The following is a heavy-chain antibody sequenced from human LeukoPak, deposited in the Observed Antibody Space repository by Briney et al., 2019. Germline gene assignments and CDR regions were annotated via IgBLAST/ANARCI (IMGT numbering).Heavy chain of an antibody. D-gene: IGHD6-6*01. J-gene: IGHJ4*02. CDR2: IRYEGNNK. CDR3: AKDGGVYSSSPRGPFDN. CDR1: GFTFSKYG. Sequence: GGSLRLSCAASGFTFSKYGIHWVRQAPGKGLEWVAYIRYEGNNKYYADSVKGRFTISRDNSKNTVYVQMNSLRAEDTAVYYCAKDGGVYSSSPRGPFDNWGQGTLVTVSS. V-gene: IGHV3-30*02.